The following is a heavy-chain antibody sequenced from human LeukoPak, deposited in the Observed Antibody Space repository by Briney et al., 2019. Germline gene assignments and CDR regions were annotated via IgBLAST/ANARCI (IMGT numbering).Heavy chain of an antibody. V-gene: IGHV1-2*02. Sequence: ASVKVPCKASGYTFTDYYMHWVRQAPGQRLAWMGWINPNSGATKYAQKFQGRVTMTRDTSISTAYMELSRLTSDDTAVYYCARGEYVISGYRNDAFDIWGQGTMVTVSS. CDR2: INPNSGAT. CDR1: GYTFTDYY. J-gene: IGHJ3*02. CDR3: ARGEYVISGYRNDAFDI. D-gene: IGHD3-22*01.